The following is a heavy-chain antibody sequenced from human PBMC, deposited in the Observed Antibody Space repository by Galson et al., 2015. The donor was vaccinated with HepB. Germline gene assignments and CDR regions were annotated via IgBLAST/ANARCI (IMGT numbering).Heavy chain of an antibody. CDR1: GFTFSSYA. CDR2: ISYDGSNK. Sequence: SLRLSCAASGFTFSSYAMPWVRQAPGKGLEWVAVISYDGSNKYYADSVKGRFTISRDNSKNTLYLQMNSLRAEDTAVYYCARVYCSSTSCPYYYYGMDVWGQGTTFTVSS. D-gene: IGHD2-2*01. CDR3: ARVYCSSTSCPYYYYGMDV. J-gene: IGHJ6*02. V-gene: IGHV3-30-3*01.